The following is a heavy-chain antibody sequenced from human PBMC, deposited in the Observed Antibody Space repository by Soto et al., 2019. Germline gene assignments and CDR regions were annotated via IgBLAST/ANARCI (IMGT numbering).Heavy chain of an antibody. V-gene: IGHV3-53*01. CDR1: GITVSGKKY. CDR2: LCSSFGR. CDR3: ASWLQWEHGFDI. D-gene: IGHD2-2*01. J-gene: IGHJ3*02. Sequence: GGSLRLSCAASGITVSGKKYITLVRQAPGRGLEWVSALCSSFGRYYYDSSKGRFTISTVNSKNMVYLQRISLRPAETAVLYFASWLQWEHGFDIWGLGTMVTVSS.